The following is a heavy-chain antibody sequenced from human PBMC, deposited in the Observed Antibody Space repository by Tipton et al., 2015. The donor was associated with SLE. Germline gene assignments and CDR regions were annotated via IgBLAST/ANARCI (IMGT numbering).Heavy chain of an antibody. CDR3: ARRLGRANDGFDI. D-gene: IGHD7-27*01. CDR1: GGTFKSSSYY. CDR2: IYHDGSA. J-gene: IGHJ3*02. Sequence: TLSLTCTISGGTFKSSSYYWGWIRQPPGKGLEWVGTIYHDGSAIYSPSLNSRVTIVMGTSENQFSLKLASVTAADTAVYYCARRLGRANDGFDIWGQGTMVTVSS. V-gene: IGHV4-39*07.